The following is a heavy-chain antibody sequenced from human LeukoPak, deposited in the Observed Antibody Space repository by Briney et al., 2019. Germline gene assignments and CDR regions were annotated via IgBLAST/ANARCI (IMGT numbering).Heavy chain of an antibody. Sequence: PSQTLSLTCTVSGGSISSGGYYWSWIRQHPGKGLEWIGYIYSSGSTYYNPSLRSRVTISAATSKSQFSLKLSSVTAADTAVYYCARDKQGNSYAFDIWGQGTMVTVSS. CDR3: ARDKQGNSYAFDI. V-gene: IGHV4-31*03. CDR2: IYSSGST. CDR1: GGSISSGGYY. D-gene: IGHD6-13*01. J-gene: IGHJ3*02.